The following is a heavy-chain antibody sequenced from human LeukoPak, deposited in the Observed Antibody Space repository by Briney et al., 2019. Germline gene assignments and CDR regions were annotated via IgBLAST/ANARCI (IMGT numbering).Heavy chain of an antibody. CDR2: IDQFSSQM. Sequence: GGSLRLSCAASEFPFSDYWMSWVRLAPGKGLEWVANIDQFSSQMYYMDSVRGRFTISRDNAKNSLYLQMNNLRVDDTSVYYCVGNSKYRFDPWGQGTLVTVSS. V-gene: IGHV3-7*01. D-gene: IGHD4-23*01. CDR1: EFPFSDYW. J-gene: IGHJ5*02. CDR3: VGNSKYRFDP.